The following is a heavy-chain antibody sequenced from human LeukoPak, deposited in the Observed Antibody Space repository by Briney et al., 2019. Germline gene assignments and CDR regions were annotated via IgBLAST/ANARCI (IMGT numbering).Heavy chain of an antibody. D-gene: IGHD2-2*02. CDR3: ARGKLDPKDTVVVPAAIRGDAFDI. J-gene: IGHJ3*02. V-gene: IGHV1-69*10. CDR1: GGTFSSYA. Sequence: ASVTVSCKASGGTFSSYAISWVRQAPGQGLEWMGRIIPILGIANYAQKFQGRVTITADKSTSTAYMELSSLRSEDTAVYYCARGKLDPKDTVVVPAAIRGDAFDIWGQGTMVTVSS. CDR2: IIPILGIA.